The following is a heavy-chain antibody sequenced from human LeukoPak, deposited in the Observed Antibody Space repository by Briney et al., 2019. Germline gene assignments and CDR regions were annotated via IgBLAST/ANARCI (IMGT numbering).Heavy chain of an antibody. CDR2: IYYNGRT. CDR1: GDSITNDY. J-gene: IGHJ5*02. CDR3: ATGRDIVATTP. Sequence: SETLSLTCTVSGDSITNDYWSWIRQPPGRGLEWIGYIYYNGRTNYNPSLKSRVTISLDTSKNQFSLKLTSVTAADTAVYYCATGRDIVATTPWGQGTLVTVSS. V-gene: IGHV4-59*01. D-gene: IGHD5-12*01.